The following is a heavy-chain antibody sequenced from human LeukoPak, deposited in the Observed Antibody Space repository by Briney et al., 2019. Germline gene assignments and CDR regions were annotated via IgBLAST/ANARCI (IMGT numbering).Heavy chain of an antibody. CDR1: GGSISSRSYD. CDR3: ARRRYYDSTGYFD. Sequence: SETLSLICTVSGGSISSRSYDGGWGRQPPGRGREGVGEIYYSGRTYQNPSLRRRVSLSVDTSKTHFSLELHSVTATDTAVYYCARRRYYDSTGYFDWGRGSLVTVPS. D-gene: IGHD3-22*01. J-gene: IGHJ1*01. V-gene: IGHV4-39*01. CDR2: IYYSGRT.